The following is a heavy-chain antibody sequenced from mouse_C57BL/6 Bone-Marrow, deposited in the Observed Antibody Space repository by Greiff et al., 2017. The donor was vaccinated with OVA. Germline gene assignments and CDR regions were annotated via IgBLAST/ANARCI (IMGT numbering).Heavy chain of an antibody. V-gene: IGHV14-4*01. D-gene: IGHD5-1*01. CDR1: GFNIKDDY. Sequence: DVQLQESGAELVRPGASVKLSCTASGFNIKDDYMHWVKQRPEQGLEWIGWIDPENGDTEYASKFQGKATITADTSSNTAYLQLSSLTSEDTAVYYCTTGGTSYAMDYWGQGTSVTVSS. CDR2: IDPENGDT. J-gene: IGHJ4*01. CDR3: TTGGTSYAMDY.